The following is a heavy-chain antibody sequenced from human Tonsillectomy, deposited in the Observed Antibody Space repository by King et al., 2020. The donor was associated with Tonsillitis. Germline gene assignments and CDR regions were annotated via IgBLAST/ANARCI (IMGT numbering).Heavy chain of an antibody. D-gene: IGHD5-18*01. J-gene: IGHJ4*02. CDR3: TSAHTAMANFDY. V-gene: IGHV3-73*02. Sequence: VQLVESGGGLVQPGGSLKLSCAASGLPFSGSAMHWFRQASGKGLGWIGRIRSKAHSYATACAVSVKGRFTISRDDSKNTAYLQMNSLKTEDTAVYYCTSAHTAMANFDYWGQGTLVTVSS. CDR1: GLPFSGSA. CDR2: IRSKAHSYAT.